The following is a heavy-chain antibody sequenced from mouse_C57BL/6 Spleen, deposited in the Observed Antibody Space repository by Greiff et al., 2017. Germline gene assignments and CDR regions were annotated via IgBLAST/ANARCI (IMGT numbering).Heavy chain of an antibody. J-gene: IGHJ3*01. D-gene: IGHD1-1*01. CDR1: GYTFTSYW. V-gene: IGHV1-74*01. CDR3: AMEATKFAY. CDR2: IHPSDSDT. Sequence: QVQLKESGAELVKPGASVKVSCKASGYTFTSYWMHWVKQRPGQGLEWIGRIHPSDSDTNYNQKFKGKATLTVDKSSSTAYMQLSSLTSEDSAVYYCAMEATKFAYWGQGTLVTVSA.